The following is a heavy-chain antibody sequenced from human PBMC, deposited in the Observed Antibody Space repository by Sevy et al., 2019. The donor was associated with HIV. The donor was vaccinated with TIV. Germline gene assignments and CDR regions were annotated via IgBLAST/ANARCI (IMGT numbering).Heavy chain of an antibody. CDR2: ISSSSSYI. Sequence: GGSLRLSCAASGFTFSSYSMNWVRQAPGKGLEWVSSISSSSSYIYYADSVKGRFTISRGNAKNSLYLQMNSLRAEDTAVYYCAREELYGDYGFDYWGQGTLVTVSS. D-gene: IGHD4-17*01. V-gene: IGHV3-21*01. J-gene: IGHJ4*02. CDR3: AREELYGDYGFDY. CDR1: GFTFSSYS.